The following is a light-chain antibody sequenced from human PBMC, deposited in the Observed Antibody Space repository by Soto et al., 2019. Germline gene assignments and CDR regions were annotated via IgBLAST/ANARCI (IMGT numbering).Light chain of an antibody. J-gene: IGKJ4*01. CDR3: HQHHFWTPLT. CDR2: DAS. Sequence: EIVMTQSPATLSVSPGERATLSCRASQSVNSNLAWYRQKPGQAPRLLISDASTRATGVPARFSGSGSGTESALTISSLQSEDSGISYCHQHHFWTPLTFGGGTKLEIK. CDR1: QSVNSN. V-gene: IGKV3-15*01.